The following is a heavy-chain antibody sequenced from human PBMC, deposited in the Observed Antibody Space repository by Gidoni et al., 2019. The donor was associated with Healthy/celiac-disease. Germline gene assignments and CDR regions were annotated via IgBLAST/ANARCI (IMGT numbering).Heavy chain of an antibody. CDR3: SRYLDVDIVATIYYYGMDV. V-gene: IGHV1-69*02. J-gene: IGHJ6*02. CDR2: IIPILGIA. D-gene: IGHD5-12*01. CDR1: GSTFSSDT. Sequence: QVQLVQSGAEVKKPGSSVKVSCKASGSTFSSDTISWVRQAPGQGLELMGRIIPILGIANYAQNFQGRVTITADNSTSTSYMELSSLTSEDTAVYYCSRYLDVDIVATIYYYGMDVWGQGTTVTVSS.